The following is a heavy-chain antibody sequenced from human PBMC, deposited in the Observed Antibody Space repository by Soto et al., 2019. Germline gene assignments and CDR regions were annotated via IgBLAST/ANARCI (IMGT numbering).Heavy chain of an antibody. CDR2: TYHGSKWST. CDR1: GDSVSSNSAA. J-gene: IGHJ3*02. V-gene: IGHV6-1*01. CDR3: ARGWLRTGFDT. D-gene: IGHD2-8*02. Sequence: SQTLSLTCAISGDSVSSNSAAWNWIRHSPSRGPEWLGRTYHGSKWSTDYAVTVKSRISVNTDTSRNQFSLQLSSMTPEDTGVYYCARGWLRTGFDTWGQGTMVTVSS.